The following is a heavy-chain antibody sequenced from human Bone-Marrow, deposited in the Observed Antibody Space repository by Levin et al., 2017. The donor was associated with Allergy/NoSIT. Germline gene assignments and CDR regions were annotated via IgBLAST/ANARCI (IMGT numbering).Heavy chain of an antibody. V-gene: IGHV4-59*01. D-gene: IGHD3-3*01. CDR2: IYYSGST. CDR1: GGSISSYY. Sequence: SQTLSLTCTVSGGSISSYYWSWIRQPPGKGLEWIGYIYYSGSTNYNPSLKSRVTISVDTSKNQFSLKLSSVTAADTAVYYCAGLAADYDFWSGYYTYWYFDRWGRGTLVTVSS. J-gene: IGHJ2*01. CDR3: AGLAADYDFWSGYYTYWYFDR.